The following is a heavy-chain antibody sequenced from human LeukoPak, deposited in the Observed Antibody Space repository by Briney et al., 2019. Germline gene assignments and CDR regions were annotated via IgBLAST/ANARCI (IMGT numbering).Heavy chain of an antibody. J-gene: IGHJ6*02. V-gene: IGHV1-8*01. CDR1: GYTFTSYD. CDR3: ARELVLYYYYYYGMDV. CDR2: MNPNSGNT. Sequence: ASVKVSCKASGYTFTSYDINWVRQATGQGLEWMGWMNPNSGNTGYAQKFQGRVTITRNTSISTAYMELSSLRSEDTAVYYCARELVLYYYYYYGMDVWGQGTTVTVSS. D-gene: IGHD6-13*01.